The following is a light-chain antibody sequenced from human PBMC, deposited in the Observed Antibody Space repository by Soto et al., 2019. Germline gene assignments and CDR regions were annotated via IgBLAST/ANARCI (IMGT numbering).Light chain of an antibody. J-gene: IGKJ1*01. CDR3: QQSFRTPRT. Sequence: DIQMTQSPSSLSASVGDRVTITCRASQSINNFLNWYQHKPRRAPKLLIFAASSLQSGVPSRFSGSGSGTDFSLTISSLQPEDSATYYCQQSFRTPRTFGQGTKVDIK. V-gene: IGKV1-39*01. CDR2: AAS. CDR1: QSINNF.